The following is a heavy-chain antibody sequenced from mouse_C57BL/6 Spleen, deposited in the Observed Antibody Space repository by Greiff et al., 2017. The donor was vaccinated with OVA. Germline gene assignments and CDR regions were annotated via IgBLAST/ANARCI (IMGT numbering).Heavy chain of an antibody. J-gene: IGHJ1*03. CDR1: GFTFSSYA. CDR2: ISDGGSYT. V-gene: IGHV5-4*01. D-gene: IGHD4-1*01. Sequence: DVKLVESGGGLVKPGGSLKLSCAASGFTFSSYAMSWVRQTPEKRLEWVATISDGGSYTYYPDNVKGRFTISRDNAKNNLYLQMSHLKSEDTAMYYCARDNWDWYFDVWGTGTTVTVSS. CDR3: ARDNWDWYFDV.